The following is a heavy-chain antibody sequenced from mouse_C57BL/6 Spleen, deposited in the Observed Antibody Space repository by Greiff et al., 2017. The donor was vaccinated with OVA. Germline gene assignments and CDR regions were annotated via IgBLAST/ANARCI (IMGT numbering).Heavy chain of an antibody. Sequence: QVQLQQSGPELVKPGASVKLSCKASGYTFTSYDINWVKQRPGQGLEWIGWIYPRAGSTKYNEKFKGKATLTVDTSSSTAYMELHSLTSEDSAVYFCANDGYYGAWFAYWGQGTLVTVSA. J-gene: IGHJ3*01. D-gene: IGHD2-3*01. CDR3: ANDGYYGAWFAY. CDR2: IYPRAGST. CDR1: GYTFTSYD. V-gene: IGHV1-85*01.